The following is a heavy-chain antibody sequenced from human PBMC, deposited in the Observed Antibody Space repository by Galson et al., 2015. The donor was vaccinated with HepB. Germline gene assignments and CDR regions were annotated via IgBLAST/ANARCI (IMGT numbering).Heavy chain of an antibody. CDR3: ARENSQLLMHY. J-gene: IGHJ4*02. V-gene: IGHV1-69*04. CDR1: GGTFSNYA. Sequence: SVKVSCKASGGTFSNYAISWVRQAPGQGLEWMGRIIPILGIANYAQKFQGRVTITADKSTSTAYMELSSLRSEDTAVYYCARENSQLLMHYWGQGTLVTVSS. D-gene: IGHD6-6*01. CDR2: IIPILGIA.